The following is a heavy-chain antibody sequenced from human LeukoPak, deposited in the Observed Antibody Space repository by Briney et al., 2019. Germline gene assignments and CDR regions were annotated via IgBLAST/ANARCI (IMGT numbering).Heavy chain of an antibody. CDR1: GFTFSSYD. J-gene: IGHJ4*02. V-gene: IGHV3-13*01. D-gene: IGHD2-21*02. Sequence: GGSLRLSCAASGFTFSSYDMHWVRQATGKGLEWVSAISAAGDTDYLDSVKGRFTISRENAKNSLYRQMNCLRAGDTAVYYCVALGDRIYWGQGTLVTVSS. CDR2: ISAAGDT. CDR3: VALGDRIY.